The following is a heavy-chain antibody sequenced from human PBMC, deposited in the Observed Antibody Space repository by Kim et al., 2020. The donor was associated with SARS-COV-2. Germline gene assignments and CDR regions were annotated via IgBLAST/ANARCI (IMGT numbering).Heavy chain of an antibody. Sequence: ASVKVSCKASGYTFTSYGISWVRQAPGQGLEWMGWISAYNGNTNYAQKLQGRVTMTTDTSTSTAYMELRSLRSDDTAVYYCARDPFSYSSGYNWFDPWGQGTLVTVSS. CDR1: GYTFTSYG. J-gene: IGHJ5*02. CDR3: ARDPFSYSSGYNWFDP. CDR2: ISAYNGNT. D-gene: IGHD6-19*01. V-gene: IGHV1-18*04.